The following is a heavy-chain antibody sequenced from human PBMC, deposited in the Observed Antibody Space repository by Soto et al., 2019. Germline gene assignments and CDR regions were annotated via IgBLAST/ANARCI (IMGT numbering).Heavy chain of an antibody. D-gene: IGHD3-22*01. CDR3: ARGYYYDSSGYYYYGMDV. CDR2: IIPIFGTA. J-gene: IGHJ6*02. Sequence: QVQLVQSGAEVKKPGSSVKVSCKASGGTFSSYAISWVRQAPGQGREWMGGIIPIFGTANYAQKFQGRVTITADESTSTAYMELSSLRSEDTAVYYCARGYYYDSSGYYYYGMDVWGQGTTVTVSS. V-gene: IGHV1-69*01. CDR1: GGTFSSYA.